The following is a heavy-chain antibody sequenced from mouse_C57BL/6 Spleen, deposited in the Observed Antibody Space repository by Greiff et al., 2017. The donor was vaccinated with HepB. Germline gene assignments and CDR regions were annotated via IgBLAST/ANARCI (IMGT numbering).Heavy chain of an antibody. CDR2: INPNNGGT. V-gene: IGHV1-26*01. Sequence: EVQLQQSGPELVKPGASVKISCKASGYTFTDYYMNWVKQSHGKSLEWIGDINPNNGGTSYNQKFKGKATLTVDNSSSTAYMELSSLTSEDSAVYYCARSVTTVGAFDYWGQGTTLTVSS. CDR1: GYTFTDYY. J-gene: IGHJ2*01. D-gene: IGHD1-1*01. CDR3: ARSVTTVGAFDY.